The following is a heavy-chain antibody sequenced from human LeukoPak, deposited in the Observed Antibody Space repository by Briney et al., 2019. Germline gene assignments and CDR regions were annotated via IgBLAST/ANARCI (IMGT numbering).Heavy chain of an antibody. V-gene: IGHV3-23*01. CDR2: ISGSGGST. CDR1: GFTFSSYG. Sequence: PGGSLRLSCAASGFTFSSYGMSWLRQAPGKGLEWVSAISGSGGSTYYADSVKGRFTISRDNSKNTLYLQMNSLRAEDTAVYYCAGFEAGTTEYYYYYMDVWGKGTTVTVSS. J-gene: IGHJ6*03. D-gene: IGHD1-1*01. CDR3: AGFEAGTTEYYYYYMDV.